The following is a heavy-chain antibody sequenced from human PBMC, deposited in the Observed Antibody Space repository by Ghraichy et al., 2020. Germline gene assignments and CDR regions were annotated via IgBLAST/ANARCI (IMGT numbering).Heavy chain of an antibody. CDR1: GGSFSGYY. Sequence: SETLSLTCAVYGGSFSGYYWSWIRQPPGKGLEWIGEINHSGSTNYNPSLKSRVTISVDTSKNQFSLKLSSVTAADTAVYYCARLIHHVAPFDYWGQGTLVTVSS. CDR2: INHSGST. J-gene: IGHJ4*02. V-gene: IGHV4-34*01. D-gene: IGHD2-21*01. CDR3: ARLIHHVAPFDY.